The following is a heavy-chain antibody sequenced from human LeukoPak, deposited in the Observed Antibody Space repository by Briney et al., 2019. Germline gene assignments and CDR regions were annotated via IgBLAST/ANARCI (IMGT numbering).Heavy chain of an antibody. CDR3: AKDLKQEWLLDY. Sequence: GRSLRLSRAASGFTFSSHGMHWVRQAPGKGLEWLSFISYDAINKYYADSVKGRLTISRDNSKNTVYLQMNSLRAEDTAVYYCAKDLKQEWLLDYWGQGTLVTVSS. J-gene: IGHJ4*02. V-gene: IGHV3-30*18. D-gene: IGHD5-18*01. CDR1: GFTFSSHG. CDR2: ISYDAINK.